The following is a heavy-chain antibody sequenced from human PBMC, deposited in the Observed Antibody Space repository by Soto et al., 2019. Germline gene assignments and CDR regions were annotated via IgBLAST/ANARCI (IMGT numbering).Heavy chain of an antibody. J-gene: IGHJ6*02. CDR3: ARAHYYYYYYGMDV. CDR1: GYSFTSYW. V-gene: IGHV5-10-1*04. CDR2: IDPSDSDT. Sequence: GESLKISCKGSGYSFTSYWISWVRQMPGKGLEWMGRIDPSDSDTRYSPSFQGQVTISADKSISTAYLQWSSLKASDTAMYYCARAHYYYYYYGMDVWGQGTTVTVSS.